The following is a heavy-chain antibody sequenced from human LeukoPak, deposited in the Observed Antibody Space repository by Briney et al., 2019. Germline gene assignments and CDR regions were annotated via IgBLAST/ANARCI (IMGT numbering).Heavy chain of an antibody. CDR1: GDSVSSNSAA. D-gene: IGHD3-22*01. Sequence: SQTLSLTCAISGDSVSSNSAAWNWIRQSPSRGLEWLGRTYYRSKWYNDYAVSVKSRITINPDTSKNQFSLQLNSVTPEDTAVYYCARGGVTMIVVPYYWDAFDIWGQGTMVTVSS. CDR2: TYYRSKWYN. V-gene: IGHV6-1*01. CDR3: ARGGVTMIVVPYYWDAFDI. J-gene: IGHJ3*02.